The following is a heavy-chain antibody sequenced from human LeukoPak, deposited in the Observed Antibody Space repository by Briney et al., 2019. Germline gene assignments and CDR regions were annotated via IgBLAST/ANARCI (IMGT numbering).Heavy chain of an antibody. J-gene: IGHJ4*02. CDR2: INPNSGGR. CDR3: ARDSPIYDILTGTKSDY. CDR1: AYSFTSYY. D-gene: IGHD3-9*01. Sequence: ASVMVSCNASAYSFTSYYMNCVRQAPGQGLEWMGWINPNSGGRNYAQKFLGRVTMSRDTSISTAYMELSRLRSDDTAVYYCARDSPIYDILTGTKSDYWGQGTLVTVSS. V-gene: IGHV1-2*02.